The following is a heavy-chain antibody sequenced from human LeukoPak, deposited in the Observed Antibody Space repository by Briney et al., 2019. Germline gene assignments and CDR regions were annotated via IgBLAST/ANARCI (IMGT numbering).Heavy chain of an antibody. CDR2: IYTSGST. Sequence: NASQTLSLTCTVSGGYISSGSYHWSWIRQPAGKGLEWIGRIYTSGSTNYNPSLKSRVTISVDTSKNQFSLKLSSVTAADTAVYYCARVPADIVATYYMDVWGKGTTVTVSS. V-gene: IGHV4-61*02. J-gene: IGHJ6*03. CDR1: GGYISSGSYH. CDR3: ARVPADIVATYYMDV. D-gene: IGHD5-12*01.